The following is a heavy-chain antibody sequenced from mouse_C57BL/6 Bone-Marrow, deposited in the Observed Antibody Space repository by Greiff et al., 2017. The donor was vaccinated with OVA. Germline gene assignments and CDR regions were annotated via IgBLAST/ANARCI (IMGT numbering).Heavy chain of an antibody. V-gene: IGHV1-85*01. D-gene: IGHD2-3*01. CDR2: IYPRDGST. J-gene: IGHJ3*01. Sequence: LQESGPELVKPGASVKLSCKASGYTFTSYDINWVKQRPGQGLEWIGWIYPRDGSTKYNEKFKGKATVTVDTSSSTAYMELHSLTSEDSAVYFCARWEDGYYETAWFAYWGQGTLVTVAA. CDR1: GYTFTSYD. CDR3: ARWEDGYYETAWFAY.